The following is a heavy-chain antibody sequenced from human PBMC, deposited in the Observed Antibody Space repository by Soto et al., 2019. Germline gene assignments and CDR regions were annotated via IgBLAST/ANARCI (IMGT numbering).Heavy chain of an antibody. CDR3: ARDTDRAVAGVTNWFDP. CDR2: IYTSGST. D-gene: IGHD6-19*01. Sequence: QVQLQESGPGLVKPSETLSLTCTVSGGSISSYYWSWIRQPAGKGLEWIGRIYTSGSTNYNPSLKSRVTMSVDTSKNQFSLKLSSVTAADTAVYYCARDTDRAVAGVTNWFDPWGQGTLVTVSS. J-gene: IGHJ5*02. CDR1: GGSISSYY. V-gene: IGHV4-4*07.